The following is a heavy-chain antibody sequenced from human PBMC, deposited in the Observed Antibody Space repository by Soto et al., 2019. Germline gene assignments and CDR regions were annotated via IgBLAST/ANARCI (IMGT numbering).Heavy chain of an antibody. V-gene: IGHV4-39*01. Sequence: SETLSLTCTVSGVSISSSSYYWGWIRQPPGKGLEWIGSIYYSGSTYYNPSLKSRVTISVDTSKNQFSLKLSSVTAADTAVYYCARQATTVVNIAYWGQGTLVTVSS. J-gene: IGHJ4*02. CDR1: GVSISSSSYY. D-gene: IGHD4-17*01. CDR3: ARQATTVVNIAY. CDR2: IYYSGST.